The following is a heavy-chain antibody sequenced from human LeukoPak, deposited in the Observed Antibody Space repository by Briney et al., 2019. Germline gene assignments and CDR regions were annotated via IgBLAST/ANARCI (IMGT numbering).Heavy chain of an antibody. V-gene: IGHV4-39*07. CDR1: GGSISSSSYY. D-gene: IGHD5-24*01. J-gene: IGHJ6*03. CDR2: IYYSGST. CDR3: ARVNIEMATIILYYYYMDV. Sequence: SETLSLTCTVSGGSISSSSYYWGWIRQPPGKGLEWIGSIYYSGSTYYNPSLKSRVTISVDTSKNQFSLKLSSVTAADTAVYYCARVNIEMATIILYYYYMDVWGKGTTVTVSS.